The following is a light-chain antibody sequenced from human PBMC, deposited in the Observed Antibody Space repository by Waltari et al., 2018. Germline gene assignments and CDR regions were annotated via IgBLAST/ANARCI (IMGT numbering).Light chain of an antibody. CDR2: AAS. J-gene: IGKJ2*01. CDR1: QNISDY. Sequence: DIQMTQSPSSLSASVGDRVTITCRASQNISDYFNWYQQKPGRATKLLIYAASSLQSGVPSRFSGSGSGTDFTLTISSLQPEDFATYYCQQSKNFPYTFGQGTKLEIK. CDR3: QQSKNFPYT. V-gene: IGKV1-39*01.